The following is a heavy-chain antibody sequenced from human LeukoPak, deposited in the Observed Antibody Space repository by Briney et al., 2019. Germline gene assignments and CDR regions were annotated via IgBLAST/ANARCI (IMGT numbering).Heavy chain of an antibody. J-gene: IGHJ4*02. CDR1: GGSISSYY. D-gene: IGHD6-13*01. CDR2: IYYTGSP. V-gene: IGHV4-59*01. Sequence: SETLSLACTVSGGSISSYYWSWIRQPPGKGLEWIGYIYYTGSPNYHPSLKSRVTISVDTSKNQFSLKLNSVTAADTAVYYCARRRIAASGTDFDYWGQGTLVTVSS. CDR3: ARRRIAASGTDFDY.